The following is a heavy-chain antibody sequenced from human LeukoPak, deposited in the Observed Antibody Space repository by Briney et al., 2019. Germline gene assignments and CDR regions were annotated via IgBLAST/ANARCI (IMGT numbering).Heavy chain of an antibody. CDR3: ATTSPFGYCSSTSCYWGPRPMDV. D-gene: IGHD2-2*03. CDR1: GGSFSGYY. Sequence: PSETLSLTCAVYGGSFSGYYWSWIRQPPGKGLEWIGEINHSGSTNYNPSLKSRVTISVDTSKNQFSLKLSSVTAADTAVYYCATTSPFGYCSSTSCYWGPRPMDVWGKGTTVTVSS. J-gene: IGHJ6*03. V-gene: IGHV4-34*01. CDR2: INHSGST.